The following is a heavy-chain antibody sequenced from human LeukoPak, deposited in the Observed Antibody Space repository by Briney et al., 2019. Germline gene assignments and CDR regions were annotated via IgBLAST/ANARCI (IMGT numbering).Heavy chain of an antibody. CDR3: ARGISPRIAAAGTIRNYYSYGMDV. CDR2: INHSGST. V-gene: IGHV4-34*01. CDR1: GGSFSGYY. Sequence: SETLSLTCAVYGGSFSGYYWSWIRQPPGKGLEWIGEINHSGSTNYNPSLKSRVTISVDTSKNQFSLKLSSVTAADTAVYYCARGISPRIAAAGTIRNYYSYGMDVWGQGTTVSVSS. J-gene: IGHJ6*02. D-gene: IGHD6-13*01.